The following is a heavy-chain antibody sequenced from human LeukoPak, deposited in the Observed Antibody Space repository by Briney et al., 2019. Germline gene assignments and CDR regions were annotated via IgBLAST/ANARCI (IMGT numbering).Heavy chain of an antibody. Sequence: SETLSLTCAVYGGSFSGYYWSWIRQPPGKGLEWIGEINHSGSTNYNPSLKSRVTISVDTSKNQFSLKLSSVTAADTAVYYCHYDSSGIVDAFDIWGQGTMVAVSS. J-gene: IGHJ3*02. CDR3: HYDSSGIVDAFDI. V-gene: IGHV4-34*01. CDR2: INHSGST. CDR1: GGSFSGYY. D-gene: IGHD3-22*01.